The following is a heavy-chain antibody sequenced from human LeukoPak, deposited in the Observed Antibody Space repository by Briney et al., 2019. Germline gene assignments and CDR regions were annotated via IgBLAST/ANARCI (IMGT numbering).Heavy chain of an antibody. D-gene: IGHD3-3*01. V-gene: IGHV3-20*04. CDR2: INWDGGST. CDR3: ARALGTYYDFWSGYSVDY. J-gene: IGHJ4*02. Sequence: PGGSLRLSCAASGFTFDDYGMSWARQAPGKGLEWVSGINWDGGSTGCADSVKGRFTISRDNAKNFLYLQMNSLRAEDTAVYYCARALGTYYDFWSGYSVDYWGQGTLVTVSS. CDR1: GFTFDDYG.